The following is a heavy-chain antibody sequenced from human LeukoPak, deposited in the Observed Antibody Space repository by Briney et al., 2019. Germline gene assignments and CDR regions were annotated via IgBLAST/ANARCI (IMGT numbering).Heavy chain of an antibody. J-gene: IGHJ4*02. CDR1: DGPISSYY. D-gene: IGHD1-26*01. CDR2: IYYSGST. Sequence: PSETLSLTCTASDGPISSYYWSWIRQPPGKGLEWIGYIYYSGSTNYNPSLKNRVTISVDTSKNQFSLKLRSVTAADTAVYYCANGTYYYFDYWGQGTLVTVSS. CDR3: ANGTYYYFDY. V-gene: IGHV4-59*08.